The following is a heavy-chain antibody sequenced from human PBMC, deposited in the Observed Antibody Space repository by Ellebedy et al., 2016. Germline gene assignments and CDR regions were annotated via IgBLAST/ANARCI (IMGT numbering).Heavy chain of an antibody. Sequence: GESLKIPXVASGFTFGNFFMSWVRQAPGGGLEWISTISGDGDTTFPADSVKGRFSISRDNSRNTVYLQMDSLRAADTAVYYCYYGHYSGYWGQGTLVTVSS. J-gene: IGHJ4*02. D-gene: IGHD4-17*01. CDR3: YYGHYSGY. V-gene: IGHV3-23*01. CDR1: GFTFGNFF. CDR2: ISGDGDTT.